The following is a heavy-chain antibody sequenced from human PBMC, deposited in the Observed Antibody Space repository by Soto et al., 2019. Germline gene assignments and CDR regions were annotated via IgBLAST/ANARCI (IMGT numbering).Heavy chain of an antibody. V-gene: IGHV1-69*01. CDR1: GGSFGSSA. D-gene: IGHD3-16*01. Sequence: QVQLVQSGADVKKPGSSVKVSCKTSGGSFGSSAISWVRQAPAQGLEWMGEIIPVFDKANYAQNFQGRLTITADELTGTVFMELSSLRSEDTAVYFCARLRRDWGDAVELGGLGTFVTVSS. CDR3: ARLRRDWGDAVEL. CDR2: IIPVFDKA. J-gene: IGHJ3*01.